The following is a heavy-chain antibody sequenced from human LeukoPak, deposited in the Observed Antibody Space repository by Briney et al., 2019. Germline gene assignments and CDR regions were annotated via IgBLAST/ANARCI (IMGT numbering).Heavy chain of an antibody. Sequence: GGSLRLSCAASGFTFSSYWMSWVHQAPGKGLEYVSAISSNGGSTYYANSVKGRFTISRDNSKNTLYLQMGSLRAEDMAVYYCARVGTDYDILTGYCDYWGQGTLVTVSS. J-gene: IGHJ4*02. CDR1: GFTFSSYW. D-gene: IGHD3-9*01. CDR2: ISSNGGST. V-gene: IGHV3-64*01. CDR3: ARVGTDYDILTGYCDY.